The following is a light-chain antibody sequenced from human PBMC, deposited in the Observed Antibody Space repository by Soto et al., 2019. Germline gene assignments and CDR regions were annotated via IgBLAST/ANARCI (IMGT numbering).Light chain of an antibody. CDR3: QQFSSYPLT. V-gene: IGKV3-15*01. Sequence: EVVMTQSPATLSVSPGERVTFSCRASQSVTSNLAWYQHKPGQSPRLLISGASTGASGIPPRFSGSGSGTDFTLTISRLEPEDFAVYYCQQFSSYPLTCGGGTKGDIK. CDR1: QSVTSN. J-gene: IGKJ4*01. CDR2: GAS.